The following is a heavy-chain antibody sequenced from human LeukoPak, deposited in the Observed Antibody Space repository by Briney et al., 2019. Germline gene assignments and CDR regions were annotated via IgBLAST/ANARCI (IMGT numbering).Heavy chain of an antibody. CDR2: IIPILGIA. J-gene: IGHJ6*02. Sequence: GASVKVSCKASGYTFIDFYRHWVRQAPGQGLEWMGRIIPILGIANYAQKFQGRVTITADKSTGTAYMELSSLRSEDTAVYYCATPSPGGTPLTNYYGMDVWGQGTTVTVSS. D-gene: IGHD1-14*01. CDR3: ATPSPGGTPLTNYYGMDV. CDR1: GYTFIDFY. V-gene: IGHV1-69*02.